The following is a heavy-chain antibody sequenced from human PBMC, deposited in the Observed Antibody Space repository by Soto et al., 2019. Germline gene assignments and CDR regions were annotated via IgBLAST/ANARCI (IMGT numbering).Heavy chain of an antibody. J-gene: IGHJ6*01. CDR2: INPSGGST. D-gene: IGHD6-6*01. CDR1: GYTFTSYC. V-gene: IGHV1-46*01. Sequence: ASVKVSCKASGYTFTSYCMHWVRQAPGQGLEWMGIINPSGGSTSYAQKFQGRVTMTRDTSTSTVYMELSSLRSEDTAVYYCARVQQLVRGENFGMDVWGQGTTVTVSS. CDR3: ARVQQLVRGENFGMDV.